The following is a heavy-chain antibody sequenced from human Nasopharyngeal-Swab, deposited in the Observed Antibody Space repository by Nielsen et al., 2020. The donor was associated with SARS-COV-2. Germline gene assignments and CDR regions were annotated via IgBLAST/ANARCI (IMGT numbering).Heavy chain of an antibody. CDR2: ISSTSSTK. V-gene: IGHV3-48*02. CDR3: ARDVLVRGVIAHFYDYGMDV. Sequence: GESLKISCAASGFTFSSYSMNWVRQAPGKGLEWVSYISSTSSTKYYTDSVKGRFTISRDNVKNSLYLQMNSLRDEDTAVYYCARDVLVRGVIAHFYDYGMDVWGQGTTVTVSS. D-gene: IGHD3-10*01. J-gene: IGHJ6*02. CDR1: GFTFSSYS.